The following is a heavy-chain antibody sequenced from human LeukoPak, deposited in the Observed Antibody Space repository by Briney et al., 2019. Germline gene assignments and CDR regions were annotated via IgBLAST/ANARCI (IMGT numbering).Heavy chain of an antibody. CDR2: INPNSGGT. V-gene: IGHV1-2*02. CDR3: AREHSSSWDQFDY. CDR1: GHTFTGYY. D-gene: IGHD6-13*01. Sequence: ASVKVSCKASGHTFTGYYMHWVRQAPGQGLEWMGWINPNSGGTNYAQKVQGRVTMIADTSTSTSYMELRSLRSDDTAVYYCAREHSSSWDQFDYWGQGTLVTVSS. J-gene: IGHJ4*02.